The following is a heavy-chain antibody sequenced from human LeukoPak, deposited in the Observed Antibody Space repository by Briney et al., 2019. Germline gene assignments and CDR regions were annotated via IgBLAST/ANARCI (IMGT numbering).Heavy chain of an antibody. CDR1: GFTFTSYW. Sequence: GGSLRLSCAASGFTFTSYWMSWVRQAPGKGLEWVANIKQDGSEKYYADSVKGRFTISRDNAKNSLYLQMNSLRVEDTAVYYCARTYNNHRYSSGAGIDYWGQGTLVTVSS. CDR2: IKQDGSEK. V-gene: IGHV3-7*01. D-gene: IGHD6-19*01. J-gene: IGHJ4*02. CDR3: ARTYNNHRYSSGAGIDY.